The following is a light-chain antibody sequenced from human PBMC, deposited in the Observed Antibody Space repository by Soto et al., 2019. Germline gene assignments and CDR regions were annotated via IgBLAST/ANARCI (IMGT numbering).Light chain of an antibody. V-gene: IGKV1-27*01. CDR2: AAS. CDR1: QGISDY. CDR3: QQYENLPT. J-gene: IGKJ5*01. Sequence: DIQRTQSPSSLSASVGDRVTITCRASQGISDYLAWYQQKPGKVPKLLIYAASTLQSGVPSRFSGSGSGTDFTLTISSLQPEDIATYYCQQYENLPTFGQGTRLEIK.